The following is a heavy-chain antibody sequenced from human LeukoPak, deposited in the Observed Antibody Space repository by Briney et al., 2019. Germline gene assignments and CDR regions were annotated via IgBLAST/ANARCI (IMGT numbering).Heavy chain of an antibody. CDR1: GFTFSSYW. D-gene: IGHD3-10*01. CDR3: TRFSMARGLKDYMDV. V-gene: IGHV3-74*01. Sequence: PGGSLRLSCAASGFTFSSYWMHWVRQVPGKGLVWVSRISSDGSSTTCADSVRGRFTISRDNAMNMLYLQMSSLRAEDTAVYYCTRFSMARGLKDYMDVWGEGTTVTVSS. CDR2: ISSDGSST. J-gene: IGHJ6*03.